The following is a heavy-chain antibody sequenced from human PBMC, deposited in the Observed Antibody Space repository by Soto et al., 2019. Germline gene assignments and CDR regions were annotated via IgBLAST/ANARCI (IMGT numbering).Heavy chain of an antibody. J-gene: IGHJ6*02. D-gene: IGHD3-22*01. Sequence: GGSLRFSCAASGFTFDDYTMHWVRQAPGKGLEWVSLISWDGGSTYYADSVKGRFTISRDNSKNSLYLQMNSLRTEDTALYYCAKDNDSSGYYTPEYYYGMDVWGQGTTVTSP. CDR2: ISWDGGST. V-gene: IGHV3-43*01. CDR3: AKDNDSSGYYTPEYYYGMDV. CDR1: GFTFDDYT.